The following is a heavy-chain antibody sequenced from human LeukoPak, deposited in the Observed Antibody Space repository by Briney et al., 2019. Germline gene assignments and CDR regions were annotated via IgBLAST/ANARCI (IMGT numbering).Heavy chain of an antibody. J-gene: IGHJ3*02. V-gene: IGHV3-30*18. D-gene: IGHD1-26*01. CDR1: GFTFSSYG. Sequence: GRSLRLSCAASGFTFSSYGMHRVRQAPGKGLEWVAVISYDGSNKYYADSVKGRFTISRDNSKNTLYLQMNSLRAEDTAVYYCAKDSVGATWGNAFDIWGQGTMVTVSS. CDR3: AKDSVGATWGNAFDI. CDR2: ISYDGSNK.